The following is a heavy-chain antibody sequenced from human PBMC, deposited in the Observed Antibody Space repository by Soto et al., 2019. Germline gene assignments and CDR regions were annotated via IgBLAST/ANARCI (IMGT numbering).Heavy chain of an antibody. J-gene: IGHJ5*02. CDR3: AKTMTVIWYNWFDP. CDR1: GFTFSRYA. Sequence: GGSLRLSCAASGFTFSRYAMSWVRQAPGKGLEWVSAISGSGGSTYYADSVKGRFTISRDNSKNTLYLQMNSLRAEDTAVYYCAKTMTVIWYNWFDPWGQGTLVTVSS. V-gene: IGHV3-23*01. CDR2: ISGSGGST. D-gene: IGHD2-21*01.